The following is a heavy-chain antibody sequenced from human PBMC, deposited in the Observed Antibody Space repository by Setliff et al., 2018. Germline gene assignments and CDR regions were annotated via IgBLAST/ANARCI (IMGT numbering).Heavy chain of an antibody. CDR1: GASISSGSSY. V-gene: IGHV4-39*02. CDR2: IHYRGTT. D-gene: IGHD6-19*01. J-gene: IGHJ4*02. CDR3: ARELGVAGTDY. Sequence: SETLSLTCTVSGASISSGSSYWGWIRQPPGKGLEWIGRIHYRGTTYSNASLASRLTISVDTSKNQFSLKLTSVTAADTAVYYRARELGVAGTDYWGQGTLVTVSS.